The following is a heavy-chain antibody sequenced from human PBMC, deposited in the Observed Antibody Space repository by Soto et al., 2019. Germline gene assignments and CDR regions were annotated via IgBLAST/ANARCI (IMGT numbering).Heavy chain of an antibody. Sequence: GGSLNTSFAASVFSLCSLEVNWVRKNPGKGLEWVSYISSSGSKMYYEDPVKGRLTTTRHHPKNSLDLQMNTMKAEDTAVYYCAREGKQLWLRRQPPQHFHGMDVWGPGPKVNVSS. D-gene: IGHD5-18*01. CDR2: ISSSGSKM. V-gene: IGHV3-48*03. CDR3: AREGKQLWLRRQPPQHFHGMDV. CDR1: VFSLCSLE. J-gene: IGHJ6*01.